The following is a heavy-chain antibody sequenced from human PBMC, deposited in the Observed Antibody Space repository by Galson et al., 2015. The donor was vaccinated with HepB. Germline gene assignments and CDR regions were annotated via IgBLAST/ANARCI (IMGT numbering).Heavy chain of an antibody. CDR2: IWYDGSNK. CDR3: AREPARGVFNPRVDV. CDR1: GFTFSSYG. J-gene: IGHJ6*02. Sequence: SLRLSCAASGFTFSSYGMHWVRQAPGKGLEWVAVIWYDGSNKYYADSVKGRFTISRGNSKTTLYLQMNSLRAEDTAVYSCAREPARGVFNPRVDVWGQGTTVTVSS. V-gene: IGHV3-33*08. D-gene: IGHD3-10*01.